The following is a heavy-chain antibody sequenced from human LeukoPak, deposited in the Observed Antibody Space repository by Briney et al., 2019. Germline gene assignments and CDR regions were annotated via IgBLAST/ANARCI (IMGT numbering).Heavy chain of an antibody. CDR2: IYYSGST. V-gene: IGHV4-59*01. Sequence: SVTLSLTCTVSGGSISSYYWSWIRQPPGKGLEWIGYIYYSGSTNYNPSLKSRVTISVDTSKNQFSLKLSSVTAADTAVYYCARGPLGYFDYWGQGTLVTVSS. D-gene: IGHD7-27*01. CDR3: ARGPLGYFDY. J-gene: IGHJ4*02. CDR1: GGSISSYY.